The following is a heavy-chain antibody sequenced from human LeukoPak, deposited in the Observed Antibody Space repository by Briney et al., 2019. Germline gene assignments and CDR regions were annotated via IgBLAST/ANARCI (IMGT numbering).Heavy chain of an antibody. Sequence: PSETLSLTCTASSASISFYYWSWIRQPAGKGLEWIGHIYTSGSTNYNPSLKSRVTMSVDTSKNQFSLKLSSVTAADTAMYYCARAGTGSYLFDYWGQGTLVTVSS. CDR2: IYTSGST. J-gene: IGHJ4*02. CDR1: SASISFYY. D-gene: IGHD1-26*01. CDR3: ARAGTGSYLFDY. V-gene: IGHV4-4*07.